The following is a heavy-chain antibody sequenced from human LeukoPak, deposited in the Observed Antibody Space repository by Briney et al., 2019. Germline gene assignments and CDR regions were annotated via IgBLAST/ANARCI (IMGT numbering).Heavy chain of an antibody. V-gene: IGHV4-4*02. D-gene: IGHD1-26*01. CDR2: TYDSGST. Sequence: SETLSLTCAVSGGSISVSNWWSWVRQPPGKGLEWIGETYDSGSTNYNPSLKSRVTISVDKSKNQFSLKLSSVTAADTAVYYCARGLSARYYAYWGQGTLVTVSS. CDR1: GGSISVSNW. CDR3: ARGLSARYYAY. J-gene: IGHJ4*02.